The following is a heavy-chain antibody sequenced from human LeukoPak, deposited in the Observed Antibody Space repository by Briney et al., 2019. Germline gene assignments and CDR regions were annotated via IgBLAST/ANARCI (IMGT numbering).Heavy chain of an antibody. Sequence: SETLSLTCSVSGASISSSHYYWGWIRQPPGKGLEWIGYIYYSGSTNYNPSLKSRVTISVDTSKNQFSLKLSSVTAADTAVYYCARRLRSIVGAHLRNHDAFDIWGQGTVVTVSS. CDR3: ARRLRSIVGAHLRNHDAFDI. V-gene: IGHV4-61*05. J-gene: IGHJ3*02. D-gene: IGHD1-26*01. CDR2: IYYSGST. CDR1: GASISSSHYY.